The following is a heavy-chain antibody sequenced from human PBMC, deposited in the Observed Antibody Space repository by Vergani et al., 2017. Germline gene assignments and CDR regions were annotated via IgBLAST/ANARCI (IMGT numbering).Heavy chain of an antibody. J-gene: IGHJ5*02. V-gene: IGHV3-33*06. Sequence: QVQLVESGGGVVQPGRSLRLSCAASGFTFSSYGMHWVRQAPGKGLEWVAVIWYDGSNKYYADSVKGRFTISRDNSKNTLYLQMNSLRAEDTAVYYCAKDQDILARTRWFDPWGQGTLVTVSS. CDR1: GFTFSSYG. CDR2: IWYDGSNK. D-gene: IGHD2-15*01. CDR3: AKDQDILARTRWFDP.